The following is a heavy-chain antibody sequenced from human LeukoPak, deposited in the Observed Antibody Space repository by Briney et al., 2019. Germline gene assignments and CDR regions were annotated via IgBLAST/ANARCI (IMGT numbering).Heavy chain of an antibody. CDR2: ISGSGVI. CDR3: ARDSGTTGEVKFDP. V-gene: IGHV4-4*07. Sequence: SETLSLTCTISGGSISSYYWSWIRQSAGMGLEWIGRISGSGVITYNPSLKSRVILSLDTSNNHFSLKLISVTAADTAVYYCARDSGTTGEVKFDPWGQGMLVTVSS. CDR1: GGSISSYY. J-gene: IGHJ5*02. D-gene: IGHD3-10*01.